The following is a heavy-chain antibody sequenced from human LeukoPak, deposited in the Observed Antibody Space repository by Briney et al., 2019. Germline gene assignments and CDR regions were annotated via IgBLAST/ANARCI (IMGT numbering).Heavy chain of an antibody. Sequence: GGSLRLSCAASGFTFSSYGMHWVRQAPGKGLEWVAVIWYDGSNKYYADSVKGRFTISRDNSKNTLYLQMNSLRAEDTAVYYCAREDWNDYIDYWGQGTLVTVSS. CDR2: IWYDGSNK. CDR1: GFTFSSYG. V-gene: IGHV3-33*01. CDR3: AREDWNDYIDY. D-gene: IGHD1-1*01. J-gene: IGHJ4*02.